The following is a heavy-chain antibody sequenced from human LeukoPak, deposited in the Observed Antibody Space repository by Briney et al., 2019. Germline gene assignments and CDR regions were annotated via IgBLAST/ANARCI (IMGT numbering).Heavy chain of an antibody. J-gene: IGHJ4*02. CDR2: ISSNGDNT. CDR3: ARNLRGAEDY. V-gene: IGHV3-64*01. Sequence: GGSLRLSCAASGFTVSSNYMSWVRQAPGKGLEFVSAISSNGDNTYYANSVKGRFTISRDNSKNTLYLQMGSLRAEDMAVYYCARNLRGAEDYWGQGTLVTVSS. CDR1: GFTVSSNY. D-gene: IGHD3-10*01.